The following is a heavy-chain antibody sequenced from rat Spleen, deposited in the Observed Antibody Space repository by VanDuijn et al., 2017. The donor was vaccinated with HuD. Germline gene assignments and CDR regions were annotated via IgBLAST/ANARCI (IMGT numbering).Heavy chain of an antibody. CDR2: MWSGVST. CDR3: TRCIAAIYWDFDF. D-gene: IGHD1-2*01. Sequence: QVQLKESGPGLVQPSQTLSLTCTVSGFSLNNYGVIWVRQPPGEGLEWMGVMWSGVSTDYNSALKSQLSISRDTSKNQVFLKMNSLQTEDTALYYCTRCIAAIYWDFDFLGPGTMITVSA. CDR1: GFSLNNYG. V-gene: IGHV2-13*01. J-gene: IGHJ1*01.